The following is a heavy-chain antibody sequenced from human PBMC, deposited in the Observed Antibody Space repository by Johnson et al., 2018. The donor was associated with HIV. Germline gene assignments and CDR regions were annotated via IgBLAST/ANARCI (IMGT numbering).Heavy chain of an antibody. Sequence: QVQLVESGGGVVQPGGSLRLSCAASGFTFSSYGMHWVRQAPGKGLEWVAFIRYDGSNKYYADSVKGRFTISRDDSENTLYLQMNSLRAEDTAVYYCAKGGAVAGTRDAFDIWGQGTMVTVSS. D-gene: IGHD6-19*01. CDR1: GFTFSSYG. CDR2: IRYDGSNK. J-gene: IGHJ3*02. CDR3: AKGGAVAGTRDAFDI. V-gene: IGHV3-30*02.